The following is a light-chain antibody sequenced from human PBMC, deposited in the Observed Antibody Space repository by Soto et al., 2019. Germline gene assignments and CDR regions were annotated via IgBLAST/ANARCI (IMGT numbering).Light chain of an antibody. CDR3: QQYDSSPWT. J-gene: IGKJ1*01. V-gene: IGKV3-20*01. Sequence: EIVLTQSPGALSLSPGERATLSCRASQSVSNSFLAWYQRIPGQSPRLLTYGASRRATGIPDRFSGSGSGTDFTLTISSLEPEDFGMYYCQQYDSSPWTFGQGTKVDIK. CDR1: QSVSNSF. CDR2: GAS.